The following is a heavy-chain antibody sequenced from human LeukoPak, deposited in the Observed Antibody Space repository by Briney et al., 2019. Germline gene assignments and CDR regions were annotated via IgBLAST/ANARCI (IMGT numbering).Heavy chain of an antibody. Sequence: ASVKVSFKASGYTFTGYYMHWVRQAPGQGIEWMGWINPNSGGTNYAQKFQGRVTMTRDTSISTAYMELSRLRSDDTAVYYCARDRTRTGYSSGWYQDYWGQGTLVTVSS. CDR1: GYTFTGYY. D-gene: IGHD6-19*01. V-gene: IGHV1-2*02. CDR2: INPNSGGT. CDR3: ARDRTRTGYSSGWYQDY. J-gene: IGHJ4*02.